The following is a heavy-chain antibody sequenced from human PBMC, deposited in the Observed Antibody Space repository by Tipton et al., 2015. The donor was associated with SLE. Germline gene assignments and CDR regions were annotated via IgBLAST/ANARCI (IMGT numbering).Heavy chain of an antibody. Sequence: VQLVQSGAEVKKPGESLKISCKGSGYSFTSYWIGWVRQMRGKGLEWMGIIYPGDSETIYSPSFQGRVTISADKSISTAYLQWSSLKASDTAMYYCARVRTSGWRTDDAFDIWGQGTTVTVSS. CDR3: ARVRTSGWRTDDAFDI. J-gene: IGHJ3*02. CDR2: IYPGDSET. D-gene: IGHD6-19*01. CDR1: GYSFTSYW. V-gene: IGHV5-51*03.